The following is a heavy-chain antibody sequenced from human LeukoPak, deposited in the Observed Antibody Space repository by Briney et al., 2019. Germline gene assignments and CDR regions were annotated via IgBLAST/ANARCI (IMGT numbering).Heavy chain of an antibody. CDR2: ISYDGVNK. CDR3: ARDVSYHYSFDY. Sequence: GGSLRLSCEASGFTFSSHAIHWVRQAPGKRLEWVAFISYDGVNKHYADSVKGRFTLSRDNSKNTLYLQMNSLRAEDTAVYYCARDVSYHYSFDYWGQGTLVTVSS. D-gene: IGHD3-16*02. J-gene: IGHJ4*02. CDR1: GFTFSSHA. V-gene: IGHV3-30-3*01.